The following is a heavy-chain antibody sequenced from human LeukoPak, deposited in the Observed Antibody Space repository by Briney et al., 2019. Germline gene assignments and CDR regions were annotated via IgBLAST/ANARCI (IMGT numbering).Heavy chain of an antibody. V-gene: IGHV4-34*01. CDR2: INHSGST. D-gene: IGHD2-2*01. J-gene: IGHJ6*04. Sequence: SETLSLNCAVYGGSFSGYYWSWIRQPPGKGLEWIGEINHSGSTNYNPSLKSRVTISVDTSKNQFSLKLSSVTAADTAVYYCARGIWYCSSTSCYSGSYYYYGMDVWGKGTTVTVSS. CDR1: GGSFSGYY. CDR3: ARGIWYCSSTSCYSGSYYYYGMDV.